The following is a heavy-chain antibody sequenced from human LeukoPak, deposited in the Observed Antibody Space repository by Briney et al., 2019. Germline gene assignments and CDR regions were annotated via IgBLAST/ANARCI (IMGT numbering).Heavy chain of an antibody. J-gene: IGHJ5*02. D-gene: IGHD5-24*01. Sequence: NASETLSLTCTVSGGSISSYYWSWIRQPPGKGLEWIGEINHSGSTNYNPSLKSRVTISVDTSKNQFSLKLSSVTAADTAVYYCARGRGEATIGWFDPWGQGTLVTVSS. CDR3: ARGRGEATIGWFDP. CDR1: GGSISSYY. CDR2: INHSGST. V-gene: IGHV4-34*01.